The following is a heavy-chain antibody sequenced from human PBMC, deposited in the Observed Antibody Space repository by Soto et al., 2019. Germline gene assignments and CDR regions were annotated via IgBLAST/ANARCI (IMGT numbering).Heavy chain of an antibody. Sequence: QVQLVQSGAEMKKPGSSVKVSCQSSGGTFNTYAMNWVRQAPGQGPEWMGDISPMFGAANYAPKFQGRVTSTTDESTGTSYMPLSSLTSEDTTLYFCAREVQVQAPAFVYWGKGTLVTVSS. J-gene: IGHJ4*02. CDR1: GGTFNTYA. V-gene: IGHV1-69*19. CDR2: ISPMFGAA. D-gene: IGHD3-10*01. CDR3: AREVQVQAPAFVY.